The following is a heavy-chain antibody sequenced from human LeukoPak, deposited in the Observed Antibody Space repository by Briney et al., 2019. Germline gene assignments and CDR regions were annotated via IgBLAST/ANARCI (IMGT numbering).Heavy chain of an antibody. CDR1: GGSFSGYY. J-gene: IGHJ4*02. D-gene: IGHD3-9*01. Sequence: SETLSLTCAVYGGSFSGYYWSRIRQPPGKGLEWIGEINHSGSTNYNPSLKSRVTISVDTSKNQFSLKLSSVTAADTAVYYCARSARGYFDWLLDYWGQGALVTVSS. CDR3: ARSARGYFDWLLDY. CDR2: INHSGST. V-gene: IGHV4-34*01.